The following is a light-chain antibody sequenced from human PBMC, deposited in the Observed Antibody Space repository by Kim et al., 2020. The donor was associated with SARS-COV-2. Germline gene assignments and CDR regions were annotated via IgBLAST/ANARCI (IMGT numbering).Light chain of an antibody. CDR3: QQYGSSPLT. Sequence: SPGERATLSCRASQSVSSSYLAWYQQKPGQAPRLLIYGASSRATGIPDRFSGSGAGTDFTLTISRLEPEDFAVYYCQQYGSSPLTFGGGTKVDIK. CDR1: QSVSSSY. CDR2: GAS. V-gene: IGKV3-20*01. J-gene: IGKJ4*01.